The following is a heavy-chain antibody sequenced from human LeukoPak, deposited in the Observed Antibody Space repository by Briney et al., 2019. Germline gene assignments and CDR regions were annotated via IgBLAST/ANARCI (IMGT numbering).Heavy chain of an antibody. CDR1: GGSISSGDYY. CDR2: IYYSGST. D-gene: IGHD1-26*01. V-gene: IGHV4-30-4*08. Sequence: SQTLTLTCTVSGGSISSGDYYWTWIRQPPGKGLEWIGYIYYSGSTYYNPSLKSRVTISVDTSKNQFSLKLSSVTAADTAVYYCARNEWELPFDYWGQGTLVTVSS. J-gene: IGHJ4*02. CDR3: ARNEWELPFDY.